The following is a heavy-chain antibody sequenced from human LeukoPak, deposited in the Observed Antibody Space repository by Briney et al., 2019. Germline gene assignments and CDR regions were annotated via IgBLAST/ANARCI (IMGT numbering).Heavy chain of an antibody. V-gene: IGHV3-9*03. J-gene: IGHJ4*02. D-gene: IGHD5-18*01. CDR1: GFTFDDYA. CDR3: ARATGYSSGSVDY. CDR2: ISWNSGNV. Sequence: GGSLRLSCVASGFTFDDYAMHWVRQGPGKGLEWDSGISWNSGNVGYADAVEGRFTISRDNVNNSLYLQMNSLRAEDMAFYYCARATGYSSGSVDYWGQGTLVTVFS.